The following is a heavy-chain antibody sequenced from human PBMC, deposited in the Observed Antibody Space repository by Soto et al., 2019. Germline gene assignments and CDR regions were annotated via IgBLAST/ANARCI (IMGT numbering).Heavy chain of an antibody. CDR2: VIPVLTTT. Sequence: QVQLVQSGAEVKKPGSSVRVSCRSSGDTFSSYIVNWLRLAPGRGLEWMGRVIPVLTTTDYAQNFRGRVTISVARSTNTVYLDLSSLRSDDTAVYYCARRRYCGYDCYHKHYYGMDVWGQGSLVTVAS. CDR3: ARRRYCGYDCYHKHYYGMDV. D-gene: IGHD2-21*02. CDR1: GDTFSSYI. V-gene: IGHV1-69*08. J-gene: IGHJ6*02.